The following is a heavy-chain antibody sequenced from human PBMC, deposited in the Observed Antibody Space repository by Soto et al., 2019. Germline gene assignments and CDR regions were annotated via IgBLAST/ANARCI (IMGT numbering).Heavy chain of an antibody. CDR1: GSTFTGYY. V-gene: IGHV1-2*04. Sequence: ASVKVSCKASGSTFTGYYMHWVRQAPGQGLEWMGWINPNSGGTNYAQKFQGWVTMTRDTSISTAYMELSRLRSDDTAVYYCARDYIRIRQSYYYGMDVWGQGTTVTVSS. CDR2: INPNSGGT. CDR3: ARDYIRIRQSYYYGMDV. J-gene: IGHJ6*02. D-gene: IGHD5-18*01.